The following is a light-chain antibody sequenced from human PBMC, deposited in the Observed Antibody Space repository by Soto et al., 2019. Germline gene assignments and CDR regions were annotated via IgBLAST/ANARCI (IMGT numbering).Light chain of an antibody. CDR2: AAS. Sequence: DIPMTKSPSSMSASVQDSVTITCRASQVIGKYLAGYQQKPGKVHKLLIQAASTLQSGVPSRFSGSGSGTDFTLTINNLQPEDVRTYYCQRYNAAPYNFGPGTKVDIK. CDR1: QVIGKY. CDR3: QRYNAAPYN. J-gene: IGKJ3*01. V-gene: IGKV1-27*01.